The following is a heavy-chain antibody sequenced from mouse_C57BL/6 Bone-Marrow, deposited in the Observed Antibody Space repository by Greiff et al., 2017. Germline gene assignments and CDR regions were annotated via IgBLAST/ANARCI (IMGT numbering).Heavy chain of an antibody. CDR1: GFTFSDYG. D-gene: IGHD2-13*01. Sequence: EVKVVESGGGLVKPGGSLKLSCAASGFTFSDYGMHWVRQAPEEGLEWVAYISSGSSTIYYADTLKGRFTIARDNAKTTLFLQMTSLGSEDAAMYYCARGGDGAWFGYWGQGTPVTVA. CDR3: ARGGDGAWFGY. J-gene: IGHJ3*01. CDR2: ISSGSSTI. V-gene: IGHV5-17*01.